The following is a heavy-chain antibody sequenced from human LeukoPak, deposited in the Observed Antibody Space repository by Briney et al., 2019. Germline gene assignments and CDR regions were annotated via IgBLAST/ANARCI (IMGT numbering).Heavy chain of an antibody. V-gene: IGHV4-59*08. J-gene: IGHJ4*02. Sequence: SETLSLTCTVSGGSISSYYWSWIRQPPGKGLEWIGYIYYSGSTNYNPSLKSRVTISVDTSKNQFSLKLSSVTAADTAVYYCARLSWELLPTLVDYWGQGTLVTVSS. CDR3: ARLSWELLPTLVDY. CDR2: IYYSGST. D-gene: IGHD1-26*01. CDR1: GGSISSYY.